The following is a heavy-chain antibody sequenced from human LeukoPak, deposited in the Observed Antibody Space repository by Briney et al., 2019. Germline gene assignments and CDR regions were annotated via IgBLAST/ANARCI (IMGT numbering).Heavy chain of an antibody. V-gene: IGHV1-69*13. CDR3: ARGRDGYSFVDY. J-gene: IGHJ4*02. Sequence: ASVQVSCKASGGTFSSYAISWVRQAPGQGLEWMGGIIPIFGTANYAQKFQGRVTITADESTSTAYMELSSLRSEDTAVYYCARGRDGYSFVDYWGQGTLVTVSS. D-gene: IGHD5-24*01. CDR1: GGTFSSYA. CDR2: IIPIFGTA.